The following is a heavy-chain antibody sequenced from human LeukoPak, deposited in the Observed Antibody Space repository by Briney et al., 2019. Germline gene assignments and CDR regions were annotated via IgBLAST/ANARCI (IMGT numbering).Heavy chain of an antibody. J-gene: IGHJ4*02. Sequence: GASVKVSCKASGGTFSSYAISWVRQAPGQGLEWMGWISAYNGNTNYAQKLQGRVTMTTDTSTSTAYMELRSLRSDDTAVYYCARGEGWAGELLGYFDYWGQGTLVTVSS. D-gene: IGHD3-10*01. CDR1: GGTFSSYA. CDR3: ARGEGWAGELLGYFDY. V-gene: IGHV1-18*01. CDR2: ISAYNGNT.